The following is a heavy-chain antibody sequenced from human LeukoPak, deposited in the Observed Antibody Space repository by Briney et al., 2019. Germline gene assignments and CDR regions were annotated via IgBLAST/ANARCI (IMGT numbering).Heavy chain of an antibody. D-gene: IGHD4-17*01. CDR1: GYTFTSYA. Sequence: ASVKVSCKASGYTFTSYAMNWVRQAPGQRLEWMGWINAGNGNTKYSQKFQGRVTITRDTSASTAYMELSSLRSEDTAVYYCAREPLYGDYVGYFDYWGQGTLVTVSS. V-gene: IGHV1-3*01. CDR2: INAGNGNT. CDR3: AREPLYGDYVGYFDY. J-gene: IGHJ4*02.